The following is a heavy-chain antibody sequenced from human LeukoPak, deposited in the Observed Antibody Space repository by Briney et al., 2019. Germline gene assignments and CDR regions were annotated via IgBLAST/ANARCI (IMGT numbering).Heavy chain of an antibody. D-gene: IGHD5-12*01. J-gene: IGHJ4*02. Sequence: ASVKVSCKASGYTFTGYYMHWVRQAPGQGLEWMGWINPNSGGTNYAQKFQGRVTMTRDTSISTAYMELSSLRSEETAVYYCARRYSGYDFGYWGQGTLVTVSS. CDR3: ARRYSGYDFGY. CDR2: INPNSGGT. V-gene: IGHV1-2*02. CDR1: GYTFTGYY.